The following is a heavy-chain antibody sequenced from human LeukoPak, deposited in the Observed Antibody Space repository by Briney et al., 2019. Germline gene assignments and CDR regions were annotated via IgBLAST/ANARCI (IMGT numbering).Heavy chain of an antibody. J-gene: IGHJ4*02. Sequence: GGSLRLSCAASEFSVGSNYMTWVRQAPGRALEWVSSITSSGTYIFYADSVKGRFTISRDNAKNSLYLQMNSLRAEDTAVYYCARDLSGVTGYTYGRGIDYWGQGTLVTVSS. D-gene: IGHD5-18*01. V-gene: IGHV3-21*01. CDR1: EFSVGSNY. CDR2: ITSSGTYI. CDR3: ARDLSGVTGYTYGRGIDY.